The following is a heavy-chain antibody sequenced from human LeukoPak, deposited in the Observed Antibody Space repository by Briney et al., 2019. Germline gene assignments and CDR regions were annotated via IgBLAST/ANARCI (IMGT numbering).Heavy chain of an antibody. CDR3: ARGAAMVGNAFDI. Sequence: PGGTLRLSCAASGFTFSSYGMSWVRQAPGKGLEWVSAISGSGGSTYYADSVKGRFTISRDNSKNTLYLQMNSLRAEDTAVYYCARGAAMVGNAFDIWGQGTMVTVSS. CDR1: GFTFSSYG. J-gene: IGHJ3*02. D-gene: IGHD5-18*01. CDR2: ISGSGGST. V-gene: IGHV3-23*01.